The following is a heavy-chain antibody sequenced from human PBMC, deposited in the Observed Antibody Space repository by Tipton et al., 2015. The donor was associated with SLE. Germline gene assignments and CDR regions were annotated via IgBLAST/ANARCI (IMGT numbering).Heavy chain of an antibody. V-gene: IGHV4-61*02. CDR3: ARYSKKGWFDP. CDR1: GGSVSSGSYY. Sequence: LRLSCTVSGGSVSSGSYYWSWIRQPAGKGLEWIGRIYTSGSTNYNPSLKSRVTISVDTSKNQFPLKLSSVTAADTAVYYCARYSKKGWFDPWGQGTLVTVSS. CDR2: IYTSGST. D-gene: IGHD4-11*01. J-gene: IGHJ5*02.